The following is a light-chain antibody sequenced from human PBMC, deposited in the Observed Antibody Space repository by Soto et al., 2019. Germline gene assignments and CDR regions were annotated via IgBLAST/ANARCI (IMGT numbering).Light chain of an antibody. CDR1: QGIRHD. CDR3: LQHNNYPRT. J-gene: IGKJ1*01. CDR2: AAS. Sequence: DIQMTHSPSSLSASVGDRVTITCRASQGIRHDLGWYQQKPGEAPQRLIYAASSLHTGVPSRFSGSGSGKEFTLTINSLQPEDFATHYCLQHNNYPRTSGQGIKVEIX. V-gene: IGKV1-17*01.